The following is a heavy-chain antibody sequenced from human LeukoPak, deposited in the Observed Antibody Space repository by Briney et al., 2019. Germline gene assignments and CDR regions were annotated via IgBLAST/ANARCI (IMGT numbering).Heavy chain of an antibody. CDR2: IYPGDSDT. J-gene: IGHJ3*02. D-gene: IGHD5-24*01. CDR1: GYSFTNYW. Sequence: GESLKISCKGSGYSFTNYWIGWVRQMPGKGLEWMGIIYPGDSDTRYSPSFQGQGTISADKSINTAYLQWSSLKASDTAMFYCARHRRDGYNYDGFDIWGQGTMVTVSS. CDR3: ARHRRDGYNYDGFDI. V-gene: IGHV5-51*01.